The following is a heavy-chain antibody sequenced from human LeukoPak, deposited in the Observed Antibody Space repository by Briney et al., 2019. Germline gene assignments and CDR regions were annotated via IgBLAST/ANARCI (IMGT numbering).Heavy chain of an antibody. J-gene: IGHJ4*02. CDR1: GFTFSSYE. CDR2: ISSSSSYI. CDR3: ARGPRYYGSGMTGYYFDY. D-gene: IGHD3-10*01. V-gene: IGHV3-21*01. Sequence: GGSLRLSCAASGFTFSSYEMNWVRQAPGKGLEWVSSISSSSSYIYYADSVKGRFTISRDNAKNSLYLQMNSLRAEDTAVYYCARGPRYYGSGMTGYYFDYWGQGTLVTVSS.